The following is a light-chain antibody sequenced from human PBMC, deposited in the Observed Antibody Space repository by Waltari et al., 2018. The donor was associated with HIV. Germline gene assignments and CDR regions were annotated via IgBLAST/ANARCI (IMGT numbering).Light chain of an antibody. CDR2: GAS. V-gene: IGKV1-9*01. J-gene: IGKJ4*01. Sequence: DILLTKSPSFVSASPGDRVTFACRANQTISTYLAWYQQRPGKAPELLIYGASSLHIGVPSRFSATGSGTDFRLTITNLQPEDFGIYFCQQMNSYPLTFGGGTKLELK. CDR1: QTISTY. CDR3: QQMNSYPLT.